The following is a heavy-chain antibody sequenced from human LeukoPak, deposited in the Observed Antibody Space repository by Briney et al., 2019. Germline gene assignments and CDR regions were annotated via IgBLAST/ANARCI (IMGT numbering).Heavy chain of an antibody. CDR1: GGSISSSSYY. Sequence: PSETLSLTCTVSGGSISSSSYYWGWIRQPPGKGLEWIGSIYYSGSTYYNPSLKSRVTISVDTSKNQFSLRLSSVTAADTAVYYCARHAPAHFDFLWGQGTLVTVSS. CDR3: ARHAPAHFDFL. V-gene: IGHV4-39*01. D-gene: IGHD3-9*01. J-gene: IGHJ4*02. CDR2: IYYSGST.